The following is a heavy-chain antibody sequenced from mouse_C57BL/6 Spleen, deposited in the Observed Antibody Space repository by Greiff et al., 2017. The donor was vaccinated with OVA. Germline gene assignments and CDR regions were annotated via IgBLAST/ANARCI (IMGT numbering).Heavy chain of an antibody. J-gene: IGHJ4*01. CDR1: GYTFTSYT. CDR3: ARSGYSYGYYYAMDY. CDR2: INPSSGYT. D-gene: IGHD2-12*01. V-gene: IGHV1-4*01. Sequence: QVQLQQSGAELARPGASVKMSCKASGYTFTSYTMHWVKQRPGQGLEWIGYINPSSGYTKYNQKFKDKATLTADTSSSTAYMPLSSLTSEDSAVYYGARSGYSYGYYYAMDYWGQGTSVTVSS.